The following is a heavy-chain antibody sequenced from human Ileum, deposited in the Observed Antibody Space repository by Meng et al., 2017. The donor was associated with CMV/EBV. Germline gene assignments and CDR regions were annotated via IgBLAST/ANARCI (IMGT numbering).Heavy chain of an antibody. D-gene: IGHD3-10*01. Sequence: GESLKISCEVSGFIFSNYWMSWVRQAPGKGLEWVANINKDGSEKFYVDSVKGRFTISRDNAKKSVYLQMNSLRVEDTAVYYCATPAMDPPTMGDYWGQGTLVTVSS. CDR1: GFIFSNYW. V-gene: IGHV3-7*01. CDR3: ATPAMDPPTMGDY. CDR2: INKDGSEK. J-gene: IGHJ4*02.